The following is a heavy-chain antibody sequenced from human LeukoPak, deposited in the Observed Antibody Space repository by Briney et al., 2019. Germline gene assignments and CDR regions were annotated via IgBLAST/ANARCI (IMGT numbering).Heavy chain of an antibody. J-gene: IGHJ6*03. V-gene: IGHV1-2*02. Sequence: ASVKVSCKASGYTFTGYYMHWVRQAPGQGLEWMGWINPNSGGTNYAQKFQGRVTMTRDTSISTAYMELSSLRSEDTAVYYCARGGTLSRGGWPLRSYYYYYMDVWGKGTTVTISS. D-gene: IGHD6-19*01. CDR3: ARGGTLSRGGWPLRSYYYYYMDV. CDR1: GYTFTGYY. CDR2: INPNSGGT.